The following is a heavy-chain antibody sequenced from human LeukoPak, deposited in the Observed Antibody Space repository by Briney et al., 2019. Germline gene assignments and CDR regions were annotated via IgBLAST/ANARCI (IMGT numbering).Heavy chain of an antibody. J-gene: IGHJ4*02. CDR3: TTLRSNSWSDY. D-gene: IGHD6-13*01. CDR1: GFTFSNAW. Sequence: KAGGSLRLSCAASGFTFSNAWMSWVRQAPGKGLEWVGRIKSKTDGGTTDYAAPVKGRFTISRDDSKNTLYLQMNSLKTEDTAVYYCTTLRSNSWSDYWGQGTLVTVSS. CDR2: IKSKTDGGTT. V-gene: IGHV3-15*01.